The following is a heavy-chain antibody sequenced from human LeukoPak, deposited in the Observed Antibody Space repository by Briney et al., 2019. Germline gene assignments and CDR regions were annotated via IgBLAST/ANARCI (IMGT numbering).Heavy chain of an antibody. V-gene: IGHV1-2*02. D-gene: IGHD3-9*01. CDR1: GYTFTGYH. CDR2: INTNSGGT. J-gene: IGHJ4*02. CDR3: ARVSYDILTGCPPGPIDI. Sequence: GASVKDSCKAPGYTFTGYHMYWLRQAPGQGLAWMGWINTNSGGTNYAQKFQGRVTMTRDTSINTAYMELSRLRSDDTAVYYCARVSYDILTGCPPGPIDIWGQGTLVTVSS.